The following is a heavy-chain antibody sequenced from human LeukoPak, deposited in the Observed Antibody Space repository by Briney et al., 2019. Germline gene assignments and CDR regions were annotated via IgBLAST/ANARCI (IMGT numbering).Heavy chain of an antibody. J-gene: IGHJ4*02. D-gene: IGHD3-10*01. CDR1: GYTFTGYY. CDR3: ARSLGRRNSMVRGVIAY. Sequence: ASVKVSCKASGYTFTGYYMHWVRQAPGQGLEWMGWINPNSGNTGYAQKFQGRVTITRNTSISTAYMELSSLRSEDTAVYYCARSLGRRNSMVRGVIAYWGQGTLVTVSS. CDR2: INPNSGNT. V-gene: IGHV1-8*03.